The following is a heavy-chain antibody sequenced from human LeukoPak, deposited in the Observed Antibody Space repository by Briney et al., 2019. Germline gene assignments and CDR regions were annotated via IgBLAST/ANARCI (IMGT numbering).Heavy chain of an antibody. CDR1: GGSISSSSYY. D-gene: IGHD3-16*01. Sequence: SETLSLTCTVSGGSISSSSYYWGWIRQPPGKGLEWIGSIYYGGSTYYNPSLKSRVTISVDTSKNQFSLKLSSVTAADTAVYYCAREDVGGDPGYWGQGTLVTVSS. CDR3: AREDVGGDPGY. CDR2: IYYGGST. V-gene: IGHV4-39*07. J-gene: IGHJ4*02.